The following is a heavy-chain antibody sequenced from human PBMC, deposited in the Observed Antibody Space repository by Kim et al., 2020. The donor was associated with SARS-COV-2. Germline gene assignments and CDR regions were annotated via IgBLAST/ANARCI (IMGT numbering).Heavy chain of an antibody. CDR3: ARGGPFSGSGSPFDF. D-gene: IGHD3-10*01. J-gene: IGHJ4*02. CDR2: INIADGNT. V-gene: IGHV1-3*04. CDR1: GYIFSKNG. Sequence: ASVKVSCMASGYIFSKNGIDWVRQAPGQSLEWMGWINIADGNTEYSEKFYDRLTITRDTSASASYLELSSLTSEDTAVYYCARGGPFSGSGSPFDFWGQG.